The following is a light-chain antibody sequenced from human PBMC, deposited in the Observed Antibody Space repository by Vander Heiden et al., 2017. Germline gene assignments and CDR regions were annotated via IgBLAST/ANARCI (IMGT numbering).Light chain of an antibody. Sequence: EIVMTQSPATLSVSPGERVTLSCRASQSVSINLAWYRQKPGQAPRLLIYVASTRATGIPARFSGSGSGTEFTLTISSLQSDDSAVYYCQQDNNWPRTFGQGTKVEIK. J-gene: IGKJ1*01. CDR1: QSVSIN. V-gene: IGKV3-15*01. CDR2: VAS. CDR3: QQDNNWPRT.